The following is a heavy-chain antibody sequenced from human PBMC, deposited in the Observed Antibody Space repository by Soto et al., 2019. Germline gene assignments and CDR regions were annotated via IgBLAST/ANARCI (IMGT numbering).Heavy chain of an antibody. D-gene: IGHD6-13*01. Sequence: QVQLVQSGAEVKKPGASVKVSCKASGYTFTGYYIYWVRQAPGQGLEWMGWINPNSGGTNYAQKFQGWVTMTRDTSINTAYMELSRLKSDDTAVYYCARGTARSSSWYWANDYWSSEPWSPSPQ. CDR3: ARGTARSSSWYWANDY. CDR1: GYTFTGYY. V-gene: IGHV1-2*04. J-gene: IGHJ4*02. CDR2: INPNSGGT.